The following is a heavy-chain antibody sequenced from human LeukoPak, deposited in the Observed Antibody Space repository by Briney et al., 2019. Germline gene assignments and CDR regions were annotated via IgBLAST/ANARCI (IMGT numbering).Heavy chain of an antibody. CDR1: GFTFSSFW. Sequence: GGSLRLSCAASGFTFSSFWMHWVRQVPGEGLVWVSRINSDGRDITYADSAKGRFTVSRDNAENTLYLQMNSLRAEDTAVYYCARGGCSRTSCLDYWGQGTLVTVSS. CDR2: INSDGRDI. V-gene: IGHV3-74*01. J-gene: IGHJ4*02. D-gene: IGHD2-2*01. CDR3: ARGGCSRTSCLDY.